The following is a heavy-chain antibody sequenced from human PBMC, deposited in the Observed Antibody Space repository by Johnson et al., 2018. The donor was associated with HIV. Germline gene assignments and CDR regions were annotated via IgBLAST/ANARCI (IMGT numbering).Heavy chain of an antibody. CDR2: IKQGGSEK. D-gene: IGHD1-26*01. Sequence: VQLVESGGGLVRPGESLRLSCVASGFTFSGYWMTWVRQAPGKGLEWVANIKQGGSEKYYVDSVKGRFTICIDNAKKSLYLQMNRLRAEDTAVYYCARGNVGGFDLWGQGTTVTVSS. CDR1: GFTFSGYW. J-gene: IGHJ3*01. CDR3: ARGNVGGFDL. V-gene: IGHV3-7*01.